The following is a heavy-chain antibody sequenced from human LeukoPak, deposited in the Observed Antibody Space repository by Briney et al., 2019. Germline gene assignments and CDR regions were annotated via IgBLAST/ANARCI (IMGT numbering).Heavy chain of an antibody. J-gene: IGHJ6*03. CDR1: GFTFSSYW. CDR2: IKQDGSEK. Sequence: GGSLRLSCAASGFTFSSYWMSWVRQAPGKGLEWVATIKQDGSEKYYVDSVKGRFTISRDNAKNSLYLQMNSLRAEDTAVYYCARDYGFSKHCSSTSCQLYYYYYYMDVWGKGTTVTVSS. V-gene: IGHV3-7*01. D-gene: IGHD2-2*01. CDR3: ARDYGFSKHCSSTSCQLYYYYYYMDV.